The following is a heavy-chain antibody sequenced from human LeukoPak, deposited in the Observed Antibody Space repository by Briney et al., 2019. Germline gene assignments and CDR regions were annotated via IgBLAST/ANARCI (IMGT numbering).Heavy chain of an antibody. CDR1: GFTVSSSY. CDR2: IYSGGST. V-gene: IGHV3-53*01. J-gene: IGHJ4*02. Sequence: GGSLRLSCAASGFTVSSSYMTWVRQAPGKGLEWVSVIYSGGSTYYADSVKGRFTVSRDNSKNTLYLQMNSLRAEDTAVYYCAKVVVTVEWLVPFDFWGQGTLVTVSS. CDR3: AKVVVTVEWLVPFDF. D-gene: IGHD6-19*01.